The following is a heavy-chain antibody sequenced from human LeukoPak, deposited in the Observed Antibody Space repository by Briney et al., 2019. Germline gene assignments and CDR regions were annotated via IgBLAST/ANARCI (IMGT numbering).Heavy chain of an antibody. V-gene: IGHV3-30*18. CDR1: GFTFSSYS. Sequence: GGSLRLSCAASGFTFSSYSMQWVRQTPGKGLEWVGIMSNSGENTFYGEAVKGRFTISRDNAKNSLYLQMNSLRAEDTAVYYCAKVRLGYCSGGSCSRGGTPMDVWGKGTTVTISS. CDR2: MSNSGENT. CDR3: AKVRLGYCSGGSCSRGGTPMDV. D-gene: IGHD2-15*01. J-gene: IGHJ6*03.